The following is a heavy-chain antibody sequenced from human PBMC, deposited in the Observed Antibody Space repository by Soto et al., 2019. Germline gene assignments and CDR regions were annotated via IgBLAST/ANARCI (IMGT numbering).Heavy chain of an antibody. V-gene: IGHV4-59*08. CDR2: IYYSGAT. CDR1: GGSMSSYY. CDR3: ASIWFGDFDY. J-gene: IGHJ4*01. Sequence: SETLSLTCTVSGGSMSSYYWSWIRQPPGKGLEWIGYIYYSGATNYNPSLKSRVTISVDTSKNQISLKLDSVTAADTAVYYCASIWFGDFDYWGHGTLVTVSS. D-gene: IGHD3-10*01.